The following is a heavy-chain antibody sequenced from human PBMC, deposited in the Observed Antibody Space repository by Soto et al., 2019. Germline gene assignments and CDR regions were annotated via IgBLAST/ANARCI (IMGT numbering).Heavy chain of an antibody. V-gene: IGHV3-15*01. D-gene: IGHD2-15*01. Sequence: EVQLVESGGGLVKPGGSLSLSGAASGFTFSNDWMSWDRQAPGKGLEWVGRIKSKTDGGTTDYAAPVNVRFTISRDESTNTLHLQMSSLKSEDTAVYYCTADRYIVVAVSATGSDSWGQETLVTVSS. CDR3: TADRYIVVAVSATGSDS. CDR2: IKSKTDGGTT. CDR1: GFTFSNDW. J-gene: IGHJ4*02.